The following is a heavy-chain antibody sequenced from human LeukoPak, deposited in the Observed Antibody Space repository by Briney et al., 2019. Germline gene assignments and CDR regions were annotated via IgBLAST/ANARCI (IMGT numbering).Heavy chain of an antibody. CDR3: ARASTVVTPTDYYYYYMDV. CDR1: GFSFSDYN. CDR2: ISSGSSYI. D-gene: IGHD4-23*01. J-gene: IGHJ6*03. V-gene: IGHV3-21*06. Sequence: SGGSLRLSCAASGFSFSDYNMNWVRQAPGKGLEWVSSISSGSSYIYYADSVKGRFTISRDNAKNSLYLQMNSLRAEDTAVYYCARASTVVTPTDYYYYYMDVWGKGTTVTVSS.